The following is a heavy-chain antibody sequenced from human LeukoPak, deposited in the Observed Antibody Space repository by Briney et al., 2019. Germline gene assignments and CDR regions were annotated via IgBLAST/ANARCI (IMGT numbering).Heavy chain of an antibody. V-gene: IGHV1-2*02. CDR2: INPDGGFT. CDR1: EYTFTDYY. J-gene: IGHJ4*02. Sequence: ASVKVSCKASEYTFTDYYIHWMRQAPGQGLEWIGWINPDGGFTSYAQKFQGRVTMNRDMSIGTAYMELSRLTSDDTAVYYCARDDYGGNSFDHWGQGTLALVSS. CDR3: ARDDYGGNSFDH. D-gene: IGHD4/OR15-4a*01.